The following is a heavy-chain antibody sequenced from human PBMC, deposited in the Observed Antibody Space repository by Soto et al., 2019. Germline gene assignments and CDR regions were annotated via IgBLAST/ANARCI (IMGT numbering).Heavy chain of an antibody. J-gene: IGHJ4*02. CDR2: ISAYNGNT. V-gene: IGHV1-18*01. Sequence: ASVKVSCKASGYTFTSYGISWVRQAPGQGLEWMGWISAYNGNTNYAQKLQGRVTMTTDTSTSTAYMELRSPRSDDTAVYYCARVSVLTERLIGPSDYWGQGTLVTVSS. CDR3: ARVSVLTERLIGPSDY. CDR1: GYTFTSYG. D-gene: IGHD3-9*01.